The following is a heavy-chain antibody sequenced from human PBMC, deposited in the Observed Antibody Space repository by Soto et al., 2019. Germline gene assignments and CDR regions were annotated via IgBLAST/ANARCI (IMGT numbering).Heavy chain of an antibody. CDR2: IYSGGTT. J-gene: IGHJ4*02. CDR3: TRGDY. V-gene: IGHV3-53*01. CDR1: GVTVSSNY. Sequence: EVQLVESGGGLIQPGGSLRLSCAASGVTVSSNYMSWVRQAPGTGLEWVSVIYSGGTTYYADSVKGRFTISRDKSKNTRYLQMHSLRAEDTAVYYCTRGDYWGQGNMVTVSA.